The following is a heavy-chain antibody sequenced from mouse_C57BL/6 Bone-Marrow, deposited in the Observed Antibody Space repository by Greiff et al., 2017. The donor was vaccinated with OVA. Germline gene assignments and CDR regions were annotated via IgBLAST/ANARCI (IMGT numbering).Heavy chain of an antibody. J-gene: IGHJ1*03. CDR2: ISDGGSYT. CDR1: GFTFSSYA. Sequence: EVKLVESGGGLVKPGGSLKLSCAASGFTFSSYAMSWVRQTPEKRLEWVATISDGGSYTYYPDNVKGRFTISRDTAKNNLYLQMSHLKSEDTAMYYCARGSWYFDVWGTGTTVTVSS. V-gene: IGHV5-4*03. CDR3: ARGSWYFDV.